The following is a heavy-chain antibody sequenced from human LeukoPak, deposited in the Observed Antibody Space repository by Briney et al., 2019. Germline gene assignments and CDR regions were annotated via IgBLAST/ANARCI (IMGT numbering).Heavy chain of an antibody. CDR1: GFTFSDYY. Sequence: GGSLRLSCAASGFTFSDYYMSWIRQAPGKGLEWVSYISSSGSTIYYADSVKGRFTISRDNSKKTLYLQMNSLRAEDTALYYCAKDLASTAPRAFDYWGQGTLVTVSS. CDR3: AKDLASTAPRAFDY. CDR2: ISSSGSTI. V-gene: IGHV3-11*01. J-gene: IGHJ4*02. D-gene: IGHD5-12*01.